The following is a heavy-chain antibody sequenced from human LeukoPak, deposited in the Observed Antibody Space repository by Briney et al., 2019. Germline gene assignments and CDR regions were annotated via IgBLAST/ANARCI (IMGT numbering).Heavy chain of an antibody. D-gene: IGHD6-19*01. Sequence: SVKVSCKASGGTFSSYAISWVRQAPGQGLEWMGRIIPILGIANYAQKFQGRVTITADKSTSTAYMELNSLRSEDTAVYYCARGAQQWLAHYFDYWGQGTLVTVSS. CDR1: GGTFSSYA. CDR3: ARGAQQWLAHYFDY. CDR2: IIPILGIA. J-gene: IGHJ4*02. V-gene: IGHV1-69*04.